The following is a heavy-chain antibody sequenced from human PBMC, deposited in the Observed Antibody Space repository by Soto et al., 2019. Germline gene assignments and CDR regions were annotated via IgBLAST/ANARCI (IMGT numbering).Heavy chain of an antibody. V-gene: IGHV3-21*01. J-gene: IGHJ3*02. CDR1: GFTFSSYS. CDR3: ARGLTWIQLWPEHDAFDI. CDR2: ISSSGSYI. Sequence: GSLRLSCAASGFTFSSYSMNWVRQAPGKGLEWVSSISSSGSYIYYADSMKGRFTISRDNAKNSLYLQMNSLRAEDTAVYYFARGLTWIQLWPEHDAFDIWGQGTMVTVSS. D-gene: IGHD5-18*01.